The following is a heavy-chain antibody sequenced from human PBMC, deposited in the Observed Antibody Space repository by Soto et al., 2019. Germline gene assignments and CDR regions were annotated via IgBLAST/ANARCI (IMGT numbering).Heavy chain of an antibody. V-gene: IGHV4-39*01. Sequence: HLQLQESGPGLVKPSETLSLICTVSGGSISDSSYYWGWIRQPPGKGLEWIANIYYSGTTHYNPSLKSRVTLSVDTSKNRFSLKLSSVTAADTAVYYCARHVDTPGYYYGDNSWFDPWGQGTLVTVSS. CDR2: IYYSGTT. J-gene: IGHJ5*02. CDR3: ARHVDTPGYYYGDNSWFDP. CDR1: GGSISDSSYY. D-gene: IGHD3-22*01.